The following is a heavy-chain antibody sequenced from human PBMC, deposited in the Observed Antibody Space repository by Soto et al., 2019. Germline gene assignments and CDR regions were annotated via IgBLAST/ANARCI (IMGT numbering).Heavy chain of an antibody. CDR1: GGSISGFY. CDR2: IYDSGST. CDR3: ASGDYYDNSGNGFDALDI. Sequence: QVQLQESGPGLVKPSETLSLTCTVSGGSISGFYWSWVRQPPGKGLEWFGYIYDSGSTNYNPSLKTRGTISVETSKHQCSLKLSFGPASDKAVDDCASGDYYDNSGNGFDALDILGQGTMVTVSS. V-gene: IGHV4-59*01. J-gene: IGHJ3*02. D-gene: IGHD3-22*01.